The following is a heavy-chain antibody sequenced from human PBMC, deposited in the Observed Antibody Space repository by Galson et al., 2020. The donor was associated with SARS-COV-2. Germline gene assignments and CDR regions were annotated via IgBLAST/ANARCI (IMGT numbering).Heavy chain of an antibody. J-gene: IGHJ6*02. CDR2: ISGSGGYT. CDR3: AKEPRITIFGVVTRSGMDV. D-gene: IGHD3-3*01. CDR1: GLSFSNYG. V-gene: IGHV3-23*01. Sequence: GGSLRLSCAASGLSFSNYGMSWVRQAPGKGLEWVSYISGSGGYTSYADSVKGRFTISRDNSKDILFLQMNSLGAEDTAVYFCAKEPRITIFGVVTRSGMDVLGQGTTVTVAS.